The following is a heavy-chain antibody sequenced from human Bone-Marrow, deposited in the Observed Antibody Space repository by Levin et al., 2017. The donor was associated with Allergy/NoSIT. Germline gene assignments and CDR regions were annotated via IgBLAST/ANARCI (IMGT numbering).Heavy chain of an antibody. D-gene: IGHD3-10*01. CDR1: GPLFSSYA. V-gene: IGHV3-30-3*01. CDR3: AGGDPGSVVLDDDDSGVNFDY. J-gene: IGHJ4*02. CDR2: LSYDGAEK. Sequence: GESLKISCVASGPLFSSYAMHWVRVVPGKGLEWVAYLSYDGAEKKYADSVKGRFSISRDNSRNTVYLQMDSLTNEDTAVYYCAGGDPGSVVLDDDDSGVNFDYWGQGTLVTVSS.